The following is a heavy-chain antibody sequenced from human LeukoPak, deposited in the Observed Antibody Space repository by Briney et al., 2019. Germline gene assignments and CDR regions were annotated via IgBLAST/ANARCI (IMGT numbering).Heavy chain of an antibody. V-gene: IGHV3-30*02. D-gene: IGHD5-18*01. CDR3: AKVRVDTAMVDAFDI. Sequence: PGGSLRLSCAASGLRFSNYGMHWVRQAPGQGLEWVAFIRFDGSSKYFADSVKGRFIISRDNFQNTLILQMNNLKVEDTAVYYCAKVRVDTAMVDAFDIWGQGTRVVVSS. J-gene: IGHJ3*02. CDR2: IRFDGSSK. CDR1: GLRFSNYG.